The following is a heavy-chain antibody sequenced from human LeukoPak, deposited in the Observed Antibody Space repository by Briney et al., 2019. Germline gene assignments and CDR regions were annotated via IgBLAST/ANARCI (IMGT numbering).Heavy chain of an antibody. Sequence: GGSLRLSCAASGFTFSSYAMSWVRQAPGKGLEWVSAISGSGGSTYYADSVKGRFTISRDNSKNTLYLQMDSLRAEDTAVYYCAKWDYYDSSGYHDAFDIWGQGTMVTVSS. J-gene: IGHJ3*02. D-gene: IGHD3-22*01. CDR3: AKWDYYDSSGYHDAFDI. CDR2: ISGSGGST. CDR1: GFTFSSYA. V-gene: IGHV3-23*01.